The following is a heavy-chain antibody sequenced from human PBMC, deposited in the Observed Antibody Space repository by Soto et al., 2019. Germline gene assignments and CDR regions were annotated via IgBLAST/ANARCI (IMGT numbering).Heavy chain of an antibody. Sequence: QVQLVQSGAEVKKPGASVKVSCKASGYTFTSYGISWVRQAPGQGLEWMGWISAYNGNTNYAQKLQGRVTMTTDKATSTAYMELRSLRSDDTAVYYCARQSTARTYYYYYYMDVWGKGTTVTISS. CDR2: ISAYNGNT. D-gene: IGHD5-18*01. CDR1: GYTFTSYG. V-gene: IGHV1-18*01. J-gene: IGHJ6*03. CDR3: ARQSTARTYYYYYYMDV.